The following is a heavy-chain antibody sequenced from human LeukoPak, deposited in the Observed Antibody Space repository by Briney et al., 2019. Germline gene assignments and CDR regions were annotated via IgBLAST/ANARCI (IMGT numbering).Heavy chain of an antibody. D-gene: IGHD3-3*01. CDR3: AKEFSRVLVAIFGVGDAFDI. Sequence: GGSLRLSCAASGFTFSSYAMSWVRQAPGKGLEWVSAISGSGGSTYYADSVKGRFTISRDNSKNTLYLQMNSLRAEDTAVYYCAKEFSRVLVAIFGVGDAFDIWGQGTMVTVSS. CDR1: GFTFSSYA. V-gene: IGHV3-23*01. J-gene: IGHJ3*02. CDR2: ISGSGGST.